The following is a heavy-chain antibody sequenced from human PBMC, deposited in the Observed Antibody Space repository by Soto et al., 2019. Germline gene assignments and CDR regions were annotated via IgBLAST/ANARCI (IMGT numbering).Heavy chain of an antibody. V-gene: IGHV3-66*04. CDR3: ARHTVPAANPGWFDP. CDR1: GFTVSSNY. J-gene: IGHJ5*02. CDR2: IYSGGST. D-gene: IGHD2-2*01. Sequence: GGSLRLSCAASGFTVSSNYMSWVRQAPGKGLEWVSVIYSGGSTYYADSVKGRFTISRDNSKNTLYLQMNSLRAEDTAVYYCARHTVPAANPGWFDPWGQGTLVTVSS.